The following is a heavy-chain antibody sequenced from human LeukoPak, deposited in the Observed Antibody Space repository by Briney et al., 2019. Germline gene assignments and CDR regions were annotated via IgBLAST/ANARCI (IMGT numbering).Heavy chain of an antibody. J-gene: IGHJ3*02. CDR1: GYTFTSYA. D-gene: IGHD3-3*01. CDR3: ARSILGLARDI. Sequence: ASVKVSCKASGYTFTSYAMHWVRQPPGQRLEWMGWINAGNGNTKSSQEFQGRVTLTRDTSASTVYMELNSLRSDDMAIYYCARSILGLARDIWAQRTVVTVSS. V-gene: IGHV1-3*03. CDR2: INAGNGNT.